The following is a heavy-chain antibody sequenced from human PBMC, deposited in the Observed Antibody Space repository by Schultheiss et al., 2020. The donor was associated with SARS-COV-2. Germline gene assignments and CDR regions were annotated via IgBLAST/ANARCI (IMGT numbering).Heavy chain of an antibody. V-gene: IGHV3-74*01. Sequence: GGSLRLSCAASGFTFSSYGMHWVRQVPGKGLVWVARISSDGTVTSYADSVKGRFTISRDNARNALYLQMNSLRTEDTALYHCARVVVVGVNDYWGQGTLVTVSS. CDR3: ARVVVVGVNDY. J-gene: IGHJ4*02. CDR2: ISSDGTVT. CDR1: GFTFSSYG. D-gene: IGHD3-22*01.